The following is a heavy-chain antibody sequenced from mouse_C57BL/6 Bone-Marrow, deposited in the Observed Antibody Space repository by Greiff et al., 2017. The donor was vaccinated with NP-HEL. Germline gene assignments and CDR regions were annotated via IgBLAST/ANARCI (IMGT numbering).Heavy chain of an antibody. D-gene: IGHD1-1*01. Sequence: EVKLVESGEGLVKPGGSLKLSCAASGFTFSSYAMSWVRQTPEKRLEWVAYISSGGDCIYYADTVKGRFTISRDNARNTLYLQMSSLKAEDTAMYYCTRGTTVAPFAYWGKGTLVTVSA. CDR2: ISSGGDCI. CDR1: GFTFSSYA. J-gene: IGHJ3*01. V-gene: IGHV5-9-1*02. CDR3: TRGTTVAPFAY.